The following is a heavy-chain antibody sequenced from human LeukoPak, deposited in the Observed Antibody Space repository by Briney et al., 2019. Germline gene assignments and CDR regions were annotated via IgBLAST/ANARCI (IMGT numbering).Heavy chain of an antibody. CDR1: GYTFTGYY. V-gene: IGHV1-46*01. CDR3: AREESGGYFDY. CDR2: SNPSVVGT. J-gene: IGHJ4*02. D-gene: IGHD2-8*02. Sequence: ASVKVSCKASGYTFTGYYMHWVRQAPGQGLEWMGVSNPSVVGTNYAQKFQGRVTMTRDTSTTTVYMELSSLRSEDTAVYYCAREESGGYFDYWGQGTLVTVSS.